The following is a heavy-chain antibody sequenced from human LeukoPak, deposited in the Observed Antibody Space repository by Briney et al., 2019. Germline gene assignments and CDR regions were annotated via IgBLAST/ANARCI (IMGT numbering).Heavy chain of an antibody. CDR3: ARLVYSDPNYFDY. Sequence: PSETLSLTCTVSGVSIDNSYGYFWVWLRQPPGKGLEWIGSISFVGQTFYNSSLESRATLSVDNSGNHFSLRLRSVTAADTAVFYCARLVYSDPNYFDYWGQGSLVTVSS. V-gene: IGHV4-39*02. D-gene: IGHD1-26*01. J-gene: IGHJ4*02. CDR1: GVSIDNSYGYF. CDR2: ISFVGQT.